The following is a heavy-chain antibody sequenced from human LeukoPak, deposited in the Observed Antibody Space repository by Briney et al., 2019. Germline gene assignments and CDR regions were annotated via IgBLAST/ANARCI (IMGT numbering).Heavy chain of an antibody. J-gene: IGHJ5*02. V-gene: IGHV1-2*02. Sequence: ASVMVSCKASGYTFSDFYMHWVRQAPGQGLEWMGWINPDSGGTNSAQKFQGRVTMTRNTSISTAYMELSRLTSDDTAMYYCASLRLLGISPSWGQGTLVTVSS. CDR1: GYTFSDFY. CDR2: INPDSGGT. D-gene: IGHD7-27*01. CDR3: ASLRLLGISPS.